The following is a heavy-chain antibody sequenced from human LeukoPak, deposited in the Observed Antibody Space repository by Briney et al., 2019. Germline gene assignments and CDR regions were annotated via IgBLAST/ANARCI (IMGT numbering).Heavy chain of an antibody. CDR1: ELTFITYY. CDR3: ARDSGSYDY. V-gene: IGHV3-11*01. D-gene: IGHD1-26*01. Sequence: GGSRRLSCQAPELTFITYYISWIRQPPGKGLEWVSYISSSGSTIYYADSVKGRFTISRDNAKNSLYLQMNSLRAEDTAVYYCARDSGSYDYWGQGTLVTVSS. CDR2: ISSSGSTI. J-gene: IGHJ4*02.